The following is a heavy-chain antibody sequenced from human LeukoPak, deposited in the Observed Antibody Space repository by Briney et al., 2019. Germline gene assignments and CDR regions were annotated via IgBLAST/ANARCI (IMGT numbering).Heavy chain of an antibody. CDR3: AKVPSMVRGVAFDY. V-gene: IGHV3-23*01. Sequence: PGGSLRLSCAASGFTFSSYTMSWVRQAPGKGLEWVSAISGSGGSTYYADSVKGRFTISRDNSKNTLYLQMNSLRAEDTAVYYCAKVPSMVRGVAFDYWGQGTLVTVSS. CDR2: ISGSGGST. J-gene: IGHJ4*02. CDR1: GFTFSSYT. D-gene: IGHD3-10*01.